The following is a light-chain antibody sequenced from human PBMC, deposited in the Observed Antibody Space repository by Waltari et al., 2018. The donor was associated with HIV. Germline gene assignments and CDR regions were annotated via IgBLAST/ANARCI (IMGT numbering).Light chain of an antibody. CDR3: SSSADDFSLV. J-gene: IGLJ3*02. V-gene: IGLV2-14*01. Sequence: HSALTQPASVSGSPGQSVTISCTGTNNDIGDFVSWYQHRAGKAPQLIMYVVSRRPFEVSHRFSGSKSGNTASLTISGLQPEDEGDYYCSSSADDFSLVFGSGTMLTVL. CDR1: NNDIGDF. CDR2: VVS.